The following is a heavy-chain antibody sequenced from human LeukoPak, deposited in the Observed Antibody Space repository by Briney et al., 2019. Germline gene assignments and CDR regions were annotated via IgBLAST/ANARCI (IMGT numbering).Heavy chain of an antibody. J-gene: IGHJ4*02. CDR1: GYTFTGYY. CDR3: ARVKSQTAIFDY. CDR2: IIPILGIA. Sequence: SVKVSCKASGYTFTGYYMHWVRQAPGQGLEWMGRIIPILGIANYAQKFQGRVTITADKSTSTAYMELSSLRSEDTAVYYCARVKSQTAIFDYSGQGTLVTVSS. V-gene: IGHV1-69*04.